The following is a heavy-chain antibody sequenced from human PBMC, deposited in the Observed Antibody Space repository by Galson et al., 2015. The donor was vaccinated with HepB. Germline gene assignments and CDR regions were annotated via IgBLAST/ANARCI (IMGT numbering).Heavy chain of an antibody. CDR3: ARGGPDYYGSGSYYNVVWYFDY. D-gene: IGHD3-10*01. CDR1: GDSVSSNSAA. V-gene: IGHV6-1*01. Sequence: CAISGDSVSSNSAAWNWVRQSPSRGLEWLGRTYYRSKWYNDYAVSVKSRITINPDTSKNQFSLQLNSVTPEDTAVYYCARGGPDYYGSGSYYNVVWYFDYWGQGTLVTVSS. CDR2: TYYRSKWYN. J-gene: IGHJ4*02.